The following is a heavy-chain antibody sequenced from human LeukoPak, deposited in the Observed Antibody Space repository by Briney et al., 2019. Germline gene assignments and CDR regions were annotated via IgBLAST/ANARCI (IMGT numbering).Heavy chain of an antibody. CDR2: IRSKAYGGTT. J-gene: IGHJ4*02. V-gene: IGHV3-49*03. Sequence: GGSLRLSCTASGFTFGDYAMSWFRQAPGKGLEWVGFIRSKAYGGTTEYAASVKGRFTISRDDSKSIAYLQMNSLRVDDTAVYYCARDRGYSTFDYWGQGTLVTVSS. CDR1: GFTFGDYA. D-gene: IGHD4-23*01. CDR3: ARDRGYSTFDY.